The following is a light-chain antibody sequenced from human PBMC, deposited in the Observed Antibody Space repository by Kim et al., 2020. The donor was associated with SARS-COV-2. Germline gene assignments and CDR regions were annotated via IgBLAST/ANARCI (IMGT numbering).Light chain of an antibody. V-gene: IGLV2-8*01. CDR2: EVH. Sequence: GQSVTISCTGTSADVGNYNYVSWYQQHPGKAPKLILYEVHKRPSGVPDRFSGSKSGNTASLTVSGLQAEDEADYYCSSYAGSKSLLFGGGTRVTVL. J-gene: IGLJ2*01. CDR3: SSYAGSKSLL. CDR1: SADVGNYNY.